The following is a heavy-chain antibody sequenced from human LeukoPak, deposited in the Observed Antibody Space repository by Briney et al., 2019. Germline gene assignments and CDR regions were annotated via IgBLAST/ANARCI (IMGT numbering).Heavy chain of an antibody. Sequence: KSSETLSLTCTVSGGSINNYYWSWIRQPAGKGLEWIGRIYTSGSTNYNPSLKSRVTMSVDTSKNQFSLKLSSVTAADTAVYFRARVVVITTQYWYFDLWGRGTLVTVSS. CDR3: ARVVVITTQYWYFDL. CDR1: GGSINNYY. J-gene: IGHJ2*01. CDR2: IYTSGST. D-gene: IGHD3-22*01. V-gene: IGHV4-4*07.